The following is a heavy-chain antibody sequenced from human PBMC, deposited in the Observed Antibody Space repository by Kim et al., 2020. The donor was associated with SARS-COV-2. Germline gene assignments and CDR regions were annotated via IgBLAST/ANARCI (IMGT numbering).Heavy chain of an antibody. Sequence: SETLSLTCAVYGGSFSGYYWSWIRQPPGKGLEWIGEINHSGSTNYNPSLKSRVTISVDTSKNQFSLKLSSVTAADTAVYYCARASVRRIAARERPFDYWGQGTLVTVSS. CDR2: INHSGST. J-gene: IGHJ4*02. CDR3: ARASVRRIAARERPFDY. V-gene: IGHV4-34*01. D-gene: IGHD6-6*01. CDR1: GGSFSGYY.